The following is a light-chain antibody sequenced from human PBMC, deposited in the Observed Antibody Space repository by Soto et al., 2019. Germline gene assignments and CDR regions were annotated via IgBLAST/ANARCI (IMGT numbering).Light chain of an antibody. Sequence: EIVMTQSPATLSVSPGERATLSCRASQSISTYLAWYQQRSGQGPRLLIYGASNRAPGIPARFSGSGSGSDFTLTICSLEPEDFAVYFCQQRKSWPPTCGGGTKVDIK. V-gene: IGKV3-11*01. CDR1: QSISTY. J-gene: IGKJ4*01. CDR2: GAS. CDR3: QQRKSWPPT.